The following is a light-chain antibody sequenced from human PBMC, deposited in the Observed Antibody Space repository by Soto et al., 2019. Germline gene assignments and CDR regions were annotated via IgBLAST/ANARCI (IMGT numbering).Light chain of an antibody. Sequence: QSALTQPASVSGSPGQSITISCSGTSSEVGGYNFVSWYQHHPGKAPKVMIYEVSNRPSGVSNRFSGSKSGNTASLTISGLQAEDEADYHCSSYTSRSTWVFGGGTKRTVL. CDR2: EVS. CDR3: SSYTSRSTWV. CDR1: SSEVGGYNF. J-gene: IGLJ3*02. V-gene: IGLV2-14*01.